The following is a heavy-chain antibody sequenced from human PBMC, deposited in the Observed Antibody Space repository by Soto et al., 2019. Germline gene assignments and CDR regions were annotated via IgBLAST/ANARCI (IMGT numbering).Heavy chain of an antibody. CDR2: ISSTSIYT. J-gene: IGHJ6*02. D-gene: IGHD2-2*01. Sequence: QVQLVESGGALVKPGGSLRLACAASGFTFSDYYMSWIRQAPGKGLEWVSYISSTSIYTNYADSVKGRFTISRDNAKNSLYLQIDSLTAEDTGVYYCARDGGEIIPAAIGGGYGMDVWGQGTTVTVSS. V-gene: IGHV3-11*06. CDR3: ARDGGEIIPAAIGGGYGMDV. CDR1: GFTFSDYY.